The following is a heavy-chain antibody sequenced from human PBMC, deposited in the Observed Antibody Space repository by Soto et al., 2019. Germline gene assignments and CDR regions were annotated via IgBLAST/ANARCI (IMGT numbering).Heavy chain of an antibody. J-gene: IGHJ6*02. V-gene: IGHV4-31*03. CDR1: GGSISSVAYY. Sequence: SETLSLTCTVSGGSISSVAYYWSWIRQHPGKGLEWIGYIYYSGSTYYNPSLKSRVTISVDTSENQFSLKLSSVTAADTAVYYCATSGLGYCSSTSCYFFWGQGTTVTVSS. D-gene: IGHD2-2*01. CDR2: IYYSGST. CDR3: ATSGLGYCSSTSCYFF.